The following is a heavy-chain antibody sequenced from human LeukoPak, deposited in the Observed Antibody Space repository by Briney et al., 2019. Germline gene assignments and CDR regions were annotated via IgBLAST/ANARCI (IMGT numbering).Heavy chain of an antibody. CDR1: GGSIGGHY. V-gene: IGHV4-4*07. CDR2: IFTSGSP. J-gene: IGHJ3*02. CDR3: ARLQPNSGEWAFDI. Sequence: PSETLSLTCSVSGGSIGGHYWNWIRQAPGKGLEWIGHIFTSGSPNYSPSLKSRVTFSRDTARSQIYLRMTSVTAADTAIYYCARLQPNSGEWAFDIWGQGTMVTVSS. D-gene: IGHD1-1*01.